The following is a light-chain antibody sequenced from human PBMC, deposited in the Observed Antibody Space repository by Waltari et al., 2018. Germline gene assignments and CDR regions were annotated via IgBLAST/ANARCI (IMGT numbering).Light chain of an antibody. CDR1: QSISRF. CDR2: DAS. Sequence: EIMLTQSPATLSLSPGDRATLSCRASQSISRFLAWYQQKPGQAPRLLIYDASTRATGIPDRFSGSGSGTDFSLTISRLEPEDIAVYYCQKYGSLPATFGQGTKVEI. CDR3: QKYGSLPAT. V-gene: IGKV3-20*01. J-gene: IGKJ1*01.